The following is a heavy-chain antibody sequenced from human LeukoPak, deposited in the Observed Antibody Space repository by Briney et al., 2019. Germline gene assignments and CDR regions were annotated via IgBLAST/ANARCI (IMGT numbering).Heavy chain of an antibody. Sequence: SETLSLTCAVYGGSFSGYYWSWIRQPPGKGLEWIGEINHSGSTNYNPSLKSRVTISVDTSKNQFSPKLSSVTAADTAVYYCARGRGTWLLPPFDYWGQGTLVTVSS. V-gene: IGHV4-34*01. CDR3: ARGRGTWLLPPFDY. CDR1: GGSFSGYY. J-gene: IGHJ4*02. CDR2: INHSGST. D-gene: IGHD3-22*01.